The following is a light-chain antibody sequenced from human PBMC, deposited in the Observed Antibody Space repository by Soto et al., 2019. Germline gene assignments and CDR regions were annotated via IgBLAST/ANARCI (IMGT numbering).Light chain of an antibody. Sequence: QAVVTQPASVSGSPGQSITISCTGTSSDIGTYNYVSWYQQHPGQAPKLMIYDVSNRPSGVSDRFSGSKSGNTASLTISGLQAEDEDDYYCYSCSRSSGTRYVFGTGTKLTVL. J-gene: IGLJ1*01. V-gene: IGLV2-14*03. CDR3: YSCSRSSGTRYV. CDR2: DVS. CDR1: SSDIGTYNY.